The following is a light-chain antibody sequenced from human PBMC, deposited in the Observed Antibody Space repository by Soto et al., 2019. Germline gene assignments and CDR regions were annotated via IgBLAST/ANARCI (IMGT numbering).Light chain of an antibody. CDR2: DAS. Sequence: EIVLTQSPATLSLSPGERATFSCRASQSVSSYLAWYQQKPGQAPRLLIYDASNRATGIPARFRGSGSGTDFTLTISSLEPEDFAVYYCQQRSNWPRTFGPGTKVEIK. CDR1: QSVSSY. V-gene: IGKV3-11*01. CDR3: QQRSNWPRT. J-gene: IGKJ1*01.